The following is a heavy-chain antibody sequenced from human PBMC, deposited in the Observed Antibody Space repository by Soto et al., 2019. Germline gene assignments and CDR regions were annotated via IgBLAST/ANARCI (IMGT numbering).Heavy chain of an antibody. D-gene: IGHD1-26*01. CDR1: GFTFSSYG. CDR2: IWYDGSKN. CDR3: ARDRGATTVYGMDV. Sequence: QVQLVESGGGVVQPGRSLRLSCAASGFTFSSYGMQWVRQAPGKGLEWVAVIWYDGSKNYYGDSVKGRFTISRDNSKNTLYLEMNSLRAEDTAVYYCARDRGATTVYGMDVWGQGTTVTVSS. V-gene: IGHV3-33*01. J-gene: IGHJ6*02.